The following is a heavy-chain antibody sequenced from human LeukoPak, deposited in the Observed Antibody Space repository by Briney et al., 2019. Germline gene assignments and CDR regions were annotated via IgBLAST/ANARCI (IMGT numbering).Heavy chain of an antibody. CDR3: ARLYSSSLGRVFDY. D-gene: IGHD6-13*01. CDR2: IYYSGST. Sequence: SETLSLTCTVSGGSISSGGYYWTWIRQHPGKGLEWIGYIYYSGSTYYNPPLKSRITISVDTSKNQFSLKLSSVTAADTAVYYCARLYSSSLGRVFDYWGQGTLVTVSS. J-gene: IGHJ4*02. CDR1: GGSISSGGYY. V-gene: IGHV4-31*03.